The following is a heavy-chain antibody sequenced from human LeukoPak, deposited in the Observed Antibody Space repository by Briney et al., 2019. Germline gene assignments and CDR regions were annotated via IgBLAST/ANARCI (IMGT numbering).Heavy chain of an antibody. CDR3: ATGAYCDH. CDR2: ISWNSGSI. Sequence: GGSLRLSCAASGFTFDDYAMHWVRQAPGKGLEWVSGISWNSGSIGYADSVKGRFTISRDNSENTLYLQMNGLRAEDTAIYFCATGAYCDHWGQGTLVTVSS. J-gene: IGHJ4*02. CDR1: GFTFDDYA. V-gene: IGHV3-9*01.